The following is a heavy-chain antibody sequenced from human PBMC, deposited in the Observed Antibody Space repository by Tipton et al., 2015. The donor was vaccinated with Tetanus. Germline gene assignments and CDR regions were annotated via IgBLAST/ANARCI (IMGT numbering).Heavy chain of an antibody. J-gene: IGHJ6*02. CDR2: VYHSGRP. V-gene: IGHV4-34*01. D-gene: IGHD5-12*01. CDR1: GGSFSDYY. Sequence: GLVKPSETLSLNCGVYGGSFSDYYWTWIRQTPGKGLEWIGTVYHSGRPNINPSLRSRVTISVDTSKNQFSLRLASVTAADTAVYYCARQNSREVWLQKKWTMLFYGLDVWGQGTTVTVSS. CDR3: ARQNSREVWLQKKWTMLFYGLDV.